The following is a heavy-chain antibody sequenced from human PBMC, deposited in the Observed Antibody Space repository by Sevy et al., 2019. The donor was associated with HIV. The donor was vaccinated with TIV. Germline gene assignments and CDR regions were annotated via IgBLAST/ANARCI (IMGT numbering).Heavy chain of an antibody. Sequence: GGSLRLSCVASGFIFNSYAMNWVRQAPGKGLEWVSSISGSGGSTYYGDCAKGRFGISRDNFNNRVFLEMNTLRADDTAVYYCARGYGSGSPPDYWGQGTLVTVSS. CDR2: ISGSGGST. D-gene: IGHD3-10*01. J-gene: IGHJ4*02. V-gene: IGHV3-23*01. CDR3: ARGYGSGSPPDY. CDR1: GFIFNSYA.